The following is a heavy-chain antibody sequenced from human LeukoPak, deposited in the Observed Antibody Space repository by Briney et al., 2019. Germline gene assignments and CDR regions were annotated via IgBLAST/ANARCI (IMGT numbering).Heavy chain of an antibody. CDR2: ISGSGANI. CDR1: GFTFSRHG. J-gene: IGHJ2*01. D-gene: IGHD1-7*01. V-gene: IGHV3-23*01. CDR3: ARAGGGPTTLYWYFDI. Sequence: GGSLRLSCAVSGFTFSRHGMSWVRQAPGKGLEWVSTISGSGANIYYADSVKGRFTISRDNSKNTMYMQMNSLRAEDTAVYYCARAGGGPTTLYWYFDIWGRGTLVTVSS.